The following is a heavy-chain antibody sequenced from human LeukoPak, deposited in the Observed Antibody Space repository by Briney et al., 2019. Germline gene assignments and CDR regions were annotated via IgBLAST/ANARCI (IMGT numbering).Heavy chain of an antibody. J-gene: IGHJ3*02. CDR2: IIPIFGTA. V-gene: IGHV1-69*13. CDR1: GGTFSSYA. Sequence: SVKVSCKASGGTFSSYAISWVRQAPGQGLEWMGGIIPIFGTANYAQKFQGRVTITADESTSTAYMELSSLRSEDTAVYYCARANTGRTYYYDSSGTSHPSFDIWGQGTMVTVSS. CDR3: ARANTGRTYYYDSSGTSHPSFDI. D-gene: IGHD3-22*01.